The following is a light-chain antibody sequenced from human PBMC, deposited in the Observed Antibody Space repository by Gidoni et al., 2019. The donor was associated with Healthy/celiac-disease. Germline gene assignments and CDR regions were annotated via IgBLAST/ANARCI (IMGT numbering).Light chain of an antibody. J-gene: IGKJ2*01. CDR3: QQLNSYPYT. CDR2: ASS. Sequence: DIQLTQSPSFLSASVGDRVTITCRASQGISSYLAWYQQKPGKAPKPLIYASSTLQSGVPSRFSGSGSGTEFTLTISSLQPEDFATYYCQQLNSYPYTFXXXTKLEIK. V-gene: IGKV1-9*01. CDR1: QGISSY.